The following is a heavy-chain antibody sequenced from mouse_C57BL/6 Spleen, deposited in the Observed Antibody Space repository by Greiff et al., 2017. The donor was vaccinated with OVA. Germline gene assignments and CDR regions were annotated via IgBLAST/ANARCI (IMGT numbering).Heavy chain of an antibody. CDR3: ASSITTVEAWFAY. CDR1: GYAFSSSW. J-gene: IGHJ3*01. D-gene: IGHD1-1*01. Sequence: VQRVESGPELVKPGASVKISCKASGYAFSSSWMNWVKQRPGKGLEWIGRIYPGDGDTNYNGKFKGKATLTADKSSSTAYMQLSSLTSEDSAVYFCASSITTVEAWFAYWGQGTLVTVSA. V-gene: IGHV1-82*01. CDR2: IYPGDGDT.